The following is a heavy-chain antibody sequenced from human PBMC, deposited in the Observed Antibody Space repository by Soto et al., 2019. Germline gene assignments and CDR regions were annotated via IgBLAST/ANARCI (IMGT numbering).Heavy chain of an antibody. CDR2: ISAYNGNT. Sequence: QVQLVQSGAEVKKPGASVKVSCKASGYTFTSYGIIWVRQAPGQGLEWMGWISAYNGNTNYAQKLQGRVTMTTDTSTSTAYMELRSLRSDDTAVYYCARDGRVYYYDSSGSDVAFDIWGQGTMVTVSS. CDR3: ARDGRVYYYDSSGSDVAFDI. V-gene: IGHV1-18*04. D-gene: IGHD3-22*01. CDR1: GYTFTSYG. J-gene: IGHJ3*02.